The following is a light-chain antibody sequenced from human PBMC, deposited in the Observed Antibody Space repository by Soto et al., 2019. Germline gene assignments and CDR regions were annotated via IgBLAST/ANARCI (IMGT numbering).Light chain of an antibody. J-gene: IGKJ1*01. CDR1: QSISSY. Sequence: DIQMTQSPSSLSASVGDRVTITCRASQSISSYLNWYQQKPGKAPKLLIYTASGLQSGVPSRFSGSGSGTDFTLSISRLQPEDSATYYCQQLNNFPRTFGQGTKVDIK. CDR2: TAS. CDR3: QQLNNFPRT. V-gene: IGKV1-39*01.